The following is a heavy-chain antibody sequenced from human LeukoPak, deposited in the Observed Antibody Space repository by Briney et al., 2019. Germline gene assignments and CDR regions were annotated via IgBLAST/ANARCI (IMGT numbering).Heavy chain of an antibody. D-gene: IGHD4-11*01. J-gene: IGHJ4*02. Sequence: GGSLRLSCAASGFTFSAYSMNWVRQAPEKGLEWVSYIGSSSSPIYYADSVKGRYTISRDNAKNSLYLQMDSLRAEDTAVYYCARDQAYSFDYWGQGTLVTVSS. CDR1: GFTFSAYS. V-gene: IGHV3-48*01. CDR3: ARDQAYSFDY. CDR2: IGSSSSPI.